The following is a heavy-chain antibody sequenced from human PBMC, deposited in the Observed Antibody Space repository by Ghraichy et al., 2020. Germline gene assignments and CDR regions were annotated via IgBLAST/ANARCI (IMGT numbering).Heavy chain of an antibody. CDR1: GFTFSSYG. CDR3: ANDAGTRYYYYGMDV. V-gene: IGHV3-30*02. CDR2: IRYDGSNK. Sequence: GGSLRLSCAASGFTFSSYGMHWVRQAPGKGLEWVAFIRYDGSNKYYADSVKGRFTISRDNSKNTLYLQMNSLRAEDTAVYYCANDAGTRYYYYGMDVWGQGTTVTVSS. J-gene: IGHJ6*02. D-gene: IGHD6-13*01.